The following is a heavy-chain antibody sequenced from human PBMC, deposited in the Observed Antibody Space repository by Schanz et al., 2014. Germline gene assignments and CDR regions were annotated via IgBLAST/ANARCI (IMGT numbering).Heavy chain of an antibody. D-gene: IGHD1-26*01. J-gene: IGHJ4*02. V-gene: IGHV1-2*02. Sequence: QVQLVQSGADVKKPGASVKVSCKASGNTLSAYYIHWIRQAPGQGLEWMEWIDPNSGGTNYAQKFQGRVTMTSDTSITTVYMEVNSLTSDDSAVYYCARDRDQWDGNYLDYWGQGTLVTVSS. CDR3: ARDRDQWDGNYLDY. CDR2: IDPNSGGT. CDR1: GNTLSAYY.